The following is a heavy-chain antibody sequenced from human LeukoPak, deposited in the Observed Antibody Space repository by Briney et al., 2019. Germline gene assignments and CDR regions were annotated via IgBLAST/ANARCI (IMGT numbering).Heavy chain of an antibody. CDR3: ARRYTVAGVYD. CDR1: GFTFSSYA. J-gene: IGHJ4*02. V-gene: IGHV3-23*01. CDR2: ISGSGGST. Sequence: GGSLRLSCAASGFTFSSYAMSWVRQAPGKGLEWVSAISGSGGSTYYADSVKGRFTISRDNSKNTLYLQMNSLRAEDTAVYYCARRYTVAGVYDWGQGTLVTVSS. D-gene: IGHD2-8*01.